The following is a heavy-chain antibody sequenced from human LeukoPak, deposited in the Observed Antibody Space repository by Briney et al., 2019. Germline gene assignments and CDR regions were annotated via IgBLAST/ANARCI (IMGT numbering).Heavy chain of an antibody. CDR3: ARDSYYYDSSGTTDY. CDR1: GFTFSSYG. CDR2: IWYDGSNK. Sequence: GRSLRLSCAAPGFTFSSYGMHWVRQAPGKGLEWVAVIWYDGSNKYYADSVKGRFTISRDNSKNTLYLQMNSLRAEDTAVYYCARDSYYYDSSGTTDYWGQGTLVTVSS. J-gene: IGHJ4*02. V-gene: IGHV3-33*01. D-gene: IGHD3-22*01.